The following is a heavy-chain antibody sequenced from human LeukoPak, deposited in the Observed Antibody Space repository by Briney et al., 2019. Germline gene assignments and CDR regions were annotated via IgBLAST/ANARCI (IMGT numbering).Heavy chain of an antibody. V-gene: IGHV1-69-2*01. Sequence: ASVKISCKVSGYTFTDYYMHWVQQAPGKGLEWMGLVDPEDGETIYAEKFQGRVTITADTSTDTAYMELSSLRSEDTAVYYCAPQRSYGAFDIWGQGTMVTVFS. D-gene: IGHD1-26*01. CDR3: APQRSYGAFDI. CDR2: VDPEDGET. CDR1: GYTFTDYY. J-gene: IGHJ3*02.